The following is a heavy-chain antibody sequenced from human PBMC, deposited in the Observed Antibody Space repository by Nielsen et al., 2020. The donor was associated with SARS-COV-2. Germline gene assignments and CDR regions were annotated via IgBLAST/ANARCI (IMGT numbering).Heavy chain of an antibody. V-gene: IGHV1-18*01. CDR3: ARDLGCSSTSCYSGWFDP. CDR1: GYTFTSYG. D-gene: IGHD2-2*01. CDR2: ISAYNGNT. J-gene: IGHJ5*02. Sequence: ASVKVSCKASGYTFTSYGISWVRQAPGQGLEWMGWISAYNGNTSYAQKFQGRVTMTRDTSTSTVYMELSSLRSEDTAVYYCARDLGCSSTSCYSGWFDPWGQGTLVTVSS.